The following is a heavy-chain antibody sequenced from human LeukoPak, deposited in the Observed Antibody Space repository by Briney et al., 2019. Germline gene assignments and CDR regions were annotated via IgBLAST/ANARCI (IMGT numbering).Heavy chain of an antibody. CDR3: ARVGVRGVITSFDY. CDR1: GGSIRSSSYY. D-gene: IGHD3-10*01. Sequence: SETLSLTCTVSGGSIRSSSYYWGWIRQSPGKGLEWIAEIHHSGSTNCNPSLKSRVTISVDKSKNQFSLQLSSVTAADTAVYYCARVGVRGVITSFDYWGQGTLVTVSS. J-gene: IGHJ4*02. V-gene: IGHV4-39*07. CDR2: IHHSGST.